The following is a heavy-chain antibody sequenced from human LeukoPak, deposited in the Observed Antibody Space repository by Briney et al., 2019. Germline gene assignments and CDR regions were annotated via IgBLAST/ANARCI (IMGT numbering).Heavy chain of an antibody. CDR3: AKDVRVGGGGMDV. V-gene: IGHV3-23*01. D-gene: IGHD1-26*01. CDR1: GSTFSTYA. J-gene: IGHJ6*02. CDR2: ISDSGANT. Sequence: GGSLRLSRAASGSTFSTYAMTWVRQAPGKGLEWVSLISDSGANTYYADSVKGRFTISRDNSKNTLSLQMNSLRAEDTAVYYCAKDVRVGGGGMDVWGQGTPVTVSS.